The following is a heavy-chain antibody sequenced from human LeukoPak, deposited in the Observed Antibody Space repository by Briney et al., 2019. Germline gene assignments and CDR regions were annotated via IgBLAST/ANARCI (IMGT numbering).Heavy chain of an antibody. J-gene: IGHJ4*02. D-gene: IGHD5-18*01. CDR2: ISGSGGST. CDR3: ANRKPLDTVPFDY. Sequence: GGSLRLSCAASGFTFSSYAVSWVRQAPGKGLEWVSAISGSGGSTYYADSVKGRFTISRDNSKNTLYLQMNSLRAEDTAVYYCANRKPLDTVPFDYWGQGTLVTVSS. V-gene: IGHV3-23*01. CDR1: GFTFSSYA.